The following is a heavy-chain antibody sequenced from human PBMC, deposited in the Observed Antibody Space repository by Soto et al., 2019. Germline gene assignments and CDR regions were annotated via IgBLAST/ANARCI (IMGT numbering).Heavy chain of an antibody. V-gene: IGHV1-69*06. CDR3: ARIAIVVVPAAYYYYGMDV. D-gene: IGHD2-2*01. CDR1: GGTFSSYA. J-gene: IGHJ6*02. Sequence: SVKVSCKASGGTFSSYAISWVRQAPGQGLEWMGGIIPIFGTANYAQKFQGRVTITADKSTSTAYMELSSLRSEDTAVYYCARIAIVVVPAAYYYYGMDVWGQGTTVTVSS. CDR2: IIPIFGTA.